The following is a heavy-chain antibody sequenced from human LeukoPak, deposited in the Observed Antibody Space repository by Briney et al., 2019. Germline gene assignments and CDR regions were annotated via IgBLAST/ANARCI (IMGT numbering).Heavy chain of an antibody. CDR3: AKVSGSYYGDY. V-gene: IGHV3-23*01. D-gene: IGHD1-26*01. CDR1: GFTFSSYA. Sequence: GGSLRLSCAASGFTFSSYAMSWVRQAPGKGLEWVSAISGSGGSTYYADSVKGRFTISRDNSKDTLHLQMNSLRAEDTAVYYCAKVSGSYYGDYWGQGTLVTVSS. J-gene: IGHJ4*02. CDR2: ISGSGGST.